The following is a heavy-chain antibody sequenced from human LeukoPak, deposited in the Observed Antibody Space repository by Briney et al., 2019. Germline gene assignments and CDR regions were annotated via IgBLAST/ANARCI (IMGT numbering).Heavy chain of an antibody. Sequence: PGGSLRLSCAASGFTFSRYWMSWGRQAPGKGLEWVSVISASGGSTYYADSVKGRFTISRDHSKNTLYLQMNSLRAEDTAVYYCAKAEGSTTWYFDLWGRGTLVTVSS. V-gene: IGHV3-23*01. CDR2: ISASGGST. CDR3: AKAEGSTTWYFDL. J-gene: IGHJ2*01. D-gene: IGHD1-1*01. CDR1: GFTFSRYW.